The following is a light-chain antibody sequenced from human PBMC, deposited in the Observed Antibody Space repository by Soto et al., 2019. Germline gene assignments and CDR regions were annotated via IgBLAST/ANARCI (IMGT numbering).Light chain of an antibody. V-gene: IGKV1-5*01. CDR1: QSISSW. Sequence: DIQMTQSPSTLPASVGDRVTITCRASQSISSWLAWYQQKPGKAPKLLIYDASSLESGVPSRFSGSGSGTEFTLTISSLQSGDFAVYYCKQYSNWPRTFGPGTKVDIK. J-gene: IGKJ1*01. CDR3: KQYSNWPRT. CDR2: DAS.